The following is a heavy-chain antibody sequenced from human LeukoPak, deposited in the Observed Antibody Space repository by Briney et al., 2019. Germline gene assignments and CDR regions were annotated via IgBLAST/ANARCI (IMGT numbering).Heavy chain of an antibody. CDR3: ARLYYNWNYIY. Sequence: GGSLRLSCAASGFTFSDYYMTWIRQAPGKGLEWVSYISSGGSTIYYADSVKGRFTTSRDNAKNSLYLQMNSLRAEDTAIYYCARLYYNWNYIYWGQGTLVAVSS. V-gene: IGHV3-11*04. CDR1: GFTFSDYY. D-gene: IGHD1-7*01. J-gene: IGHJ4*02. CDR2: ISSGGSTI.